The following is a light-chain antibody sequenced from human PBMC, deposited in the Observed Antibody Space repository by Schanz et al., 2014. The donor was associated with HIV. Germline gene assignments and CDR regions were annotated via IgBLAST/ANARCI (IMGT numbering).Light chain of an antibody. Sequence: EIVLTQSPGTLSLSPGERATLSCRASQSVSSSYLAWYQQKPGQAPRLLIFGASTRATGIPARFSGSGSGTEFTLTISSLQSEDFGVYYCQQYNNWPPVTFGGGTKVEIK. J-gene: IGKJ4*01. CDR2: GAS. CDR1: QSVSSSY. V-gene: IGKV3-15*01. CDR3: QQYNNWPPVT.